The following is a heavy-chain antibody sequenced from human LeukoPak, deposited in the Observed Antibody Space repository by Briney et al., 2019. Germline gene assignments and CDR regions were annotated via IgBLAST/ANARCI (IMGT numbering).Heavy chain of an antibody. CDR1: GYTFTSYY. V-gene: IGHV1-24*01. D-gene: IGHD3-22*01. Sequence: ASVKVSCKASGYTFTSYYMHWVRQAPGKGLEWMGGFDPEDGETIYAQKFQGRVTMTEDTSTDTAYMELSSLRSEDTAVYYCATGRYYYDSSGRDPNYYYYGMDVWGQGTTVTVSS. CDR3: ATGRYYYDSSGRDPNYYYYGMDV. J-gene: IGHJ6*02. CDR2: FDPEDGET.